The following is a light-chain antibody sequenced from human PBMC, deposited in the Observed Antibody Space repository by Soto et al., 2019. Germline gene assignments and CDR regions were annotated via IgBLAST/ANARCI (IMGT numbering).Light chain of an antibody. CDR1: QSVSSN. CDR3: QQYNNWLGT. Sequence: EIVMTQSPATLSVSPGERVTLSCRASQSVSSNLAWYQQKAGQTPRLLIYDTSTRATAVPARFSGSGSGTEFTLTISSLQSEDFAVYYCQQYNNWLGTFGQGTKVDIK. V-gene: IGKV3-15*01. J-gene: IGKJ1*01. CDR2: DTS.